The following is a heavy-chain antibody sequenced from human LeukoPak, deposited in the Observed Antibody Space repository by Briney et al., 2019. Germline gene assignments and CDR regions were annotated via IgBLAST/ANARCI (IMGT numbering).Heavy chain of an antibody. CDR2: IIPIFGTA. CDR3: ARKEYSSGWRYFDY. Sequence: ASVKVSCKASGGTFSSYAISWVRQAPGQGLEWVGGIIPIFGTANYAQKFQGRVTITADESTSTAYMELSGLRSEDTAVYYCARKEYSSGWRYFDYWGQGTLVTVSS. J-gene: IGHJ4*02. V-gene: IGHV1-69*13. D-gene: IGHD6-19*01. CDR1: GGTFSSYA.